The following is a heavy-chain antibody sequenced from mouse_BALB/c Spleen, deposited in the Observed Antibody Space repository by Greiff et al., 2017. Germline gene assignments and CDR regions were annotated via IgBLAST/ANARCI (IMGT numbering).Heavy chain of an antibody. J-gene: IGHJ1*01. CDR2: IRLKSNNYAT. V-gene: IGHV6-6*02. Sequence: EVKLEESGGGLVQPGGSMKLSCVASGFTFSNYWMNWVRQSPEKGLEWVAEIRLKSNNYATHYAESVKGRFTISRDDSKSSVYLQMNNLRAEDTGIYYCTRNYGSSYWYFDVWGAGTTVTVSS. CDR3: TRNYGSSYWYFDV. CDR1: GFTFSNYW. D-gene: IGHD1-1*01.